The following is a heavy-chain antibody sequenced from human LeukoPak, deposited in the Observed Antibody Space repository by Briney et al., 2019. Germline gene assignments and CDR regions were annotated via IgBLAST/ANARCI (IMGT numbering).Heavy chain of an antibody. CDR1: GFTFSSYA. J-gene: IGHJ4*02. Sequence: GGSLRLSCAASGFTFSSYAMSWVRQAPGKGLEWVSAISGSGGSTYYADSVKGRFTISRDNSKNTLYLQMNSLRAGDTAVYYCAKEWLWFGESGIDYWGQGTLVTVSS. D-gene: IGHD3-10*01. V-gene: IGHV3-23*01. CDR2: ISGSGGST. CDR3: AKEWLWFGESGIDY.